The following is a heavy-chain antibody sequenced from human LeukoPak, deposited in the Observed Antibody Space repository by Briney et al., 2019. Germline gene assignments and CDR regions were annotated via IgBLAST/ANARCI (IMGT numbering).Heavy chain of an antibody. D-gene: IGHD3-22*01. CDR3: ARVWGYYDSSGPDY. CDR1: GYTFTGYY. V-gene: IGHV1-2*06. Sequence: ASVKVSCKASGYTFTGYYMYWVRQAPGQGLEWMGRINPNSGGTNYAQKFQGRVTMTRDTSISTAYMELSRLRSDDTAVYYCARVWGYYDSSGPDYWGQGTLVTVSS. CDR2: INPNSGGT. J-gene: IGHJ4*02.